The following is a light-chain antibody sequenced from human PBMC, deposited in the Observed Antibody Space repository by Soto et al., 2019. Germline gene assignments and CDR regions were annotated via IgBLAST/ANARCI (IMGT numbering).Light chain of an antibody. J-gene: IGLJ1*01. Sequence: QSVLTQPASVSGSPGQSITVSCTGTRSDVGGYNYVSWYQHHPGRAPKLIIYEVSNRPSGVSNRFSGSKSGNTAFLTISGLQTEDEADYYCTSYTTTSARVFGSGTKVTVL. CDR3: TSYTTTSARV. CDR1: RSDVGGYNY. V-gene: IGLV2-14*01. CDR2: EVS.